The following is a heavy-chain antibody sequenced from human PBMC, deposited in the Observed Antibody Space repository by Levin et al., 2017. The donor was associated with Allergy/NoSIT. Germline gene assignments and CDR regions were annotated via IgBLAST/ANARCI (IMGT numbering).Heavy chain of an antibody. CDR3: ARKNYVWGTFRQVYFDL. V-gene: IGHV4-34*01. CDR2: INHSGRA. J-gene: IGHJ2*01. Sequence: SQTLSLPCAVYAGSFSDTSWSWIRQSPGKGLEWLGEINHSGRAHYNPSLNIRVTISVDTSKNLFSLNLSSVTAADTAVYYCARKNYVWGTFRQVYFDLWGRDTRVTVSS. CDR1: AGSFSDTS. D-gene: IGHD3-16*02.